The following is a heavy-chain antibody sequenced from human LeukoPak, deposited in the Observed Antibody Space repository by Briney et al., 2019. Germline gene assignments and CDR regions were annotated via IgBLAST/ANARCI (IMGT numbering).Heavy chain of an antibody. CDR2: IDTNTGNP. D-gene: IGHD1-26*01. V-gene: IGHV7-4-1*02. Sequence: ASVKVSCKASGYTFSTSAINWVRQAPGQGLEYMGWIDTNTGNPTYAQGFTGQFVFSSDTSVSTAHLQISGLKAEDTAVYYCAKGDGFGYFDYWGQGTLVTASP. J-gene: IGHJ4*02. CDR1: GYTFSTSA. CDR3: AKGDGFGYFDY.